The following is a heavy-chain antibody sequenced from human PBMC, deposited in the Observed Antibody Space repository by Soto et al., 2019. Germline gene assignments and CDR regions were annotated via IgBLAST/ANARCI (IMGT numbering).Heavy chain of an antibody. CDR3: ARSPPTGITIFGVAPPTGSMDV. D-gene: IGHD3-3*01. Sequence: GESLKISCKGSGYSFTCYWISWVRQMPGKGLEWMGWIDPSDSYTNYSPSFQGHVTISADKSISTAYLQWSSLKASDTAMYYCARSPPTGITIFGVAPPTGSMDVWGQGTTVTVSS. J-gene: IGHJ6*02. CDR2: IDPSDSYT. CDR1: GYSFTCYW. V-gene: IGHV5-10-1*01.